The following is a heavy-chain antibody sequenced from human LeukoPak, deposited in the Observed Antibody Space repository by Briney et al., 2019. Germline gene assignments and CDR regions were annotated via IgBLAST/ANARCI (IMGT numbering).Heavy chain of an antibody. V-gene: IGHV4-59*01. Sequence: PSETLSLTCTVSGGSISSYYWSWIPQPPGKGLEWIGYIYYSGNTNYNPSLKSRDTISVDTSKNQFSLRLSSVTAADTAVYYCARCSGGSCSWFDPWGQGTLVTVSS. CDR2: IYYSGNT. J-gene: IGHJ5*02. D-gene: IGHD2-15*01. CDR1: GGSISSYY. CDR3: ARCSGGSCSWFDP.